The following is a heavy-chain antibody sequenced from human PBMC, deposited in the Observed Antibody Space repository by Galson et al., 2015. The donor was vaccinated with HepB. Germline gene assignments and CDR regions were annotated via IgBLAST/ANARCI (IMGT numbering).Heavy chain of an antibody. J-gene: IGHJ4*02. CDR1: GFTFSTFW. V-gene: IGHV3-7*03. CDR2: IKPDDGEK. Sequence: SLRLSCAASGFTFSTFWMGWVRQAPGKGLEWVANIKPDDGEKYYVDSVKGRFTISRDNAKNSLSLQMNSLRVDNTAIYYCTRDGSGWANFWGQGTLVTVSS. D-gene: IGHD6-19*01. CDR3: TRDGSGWANF.